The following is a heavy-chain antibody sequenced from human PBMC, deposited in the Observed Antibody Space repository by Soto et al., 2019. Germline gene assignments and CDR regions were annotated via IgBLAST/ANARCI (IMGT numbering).Heavy chain of an antibody. Sequence: SETLSLTCTFSGGSISSYYWSWIRQPTGKGLEWIGYIYYSGSTNYNPSLKSRVTISVDTSKNQFSLKLSSVTAADTAVYYCARSASLRFLEWSILANDYWGQGTLVTVSS. CDR1: GGSISSYY. J-gene: IGHJ4*02. CDR2: IYYSGST. D-gene: IGHD3-3*01. V-gene: IGHV4-59*08. CDR3: ARSASLRFLEWSILANDY.